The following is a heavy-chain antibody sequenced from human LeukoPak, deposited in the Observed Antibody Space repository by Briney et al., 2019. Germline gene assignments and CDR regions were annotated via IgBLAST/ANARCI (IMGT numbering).Heavy chain of an antibody. Sequence: GESLKISCKASGYSFSIYWIGWVRQMPGKGLEWMGNTYPGDSDTRYSPSFQGQVTISADKSSSTAYLQWSSLKASDTAMYYCARHSSWSSVTTPFDYWGQGTLVTVSS. CDR1: GYSFSIYW. CDR2: TYPGDSDT. D-gene: IGHD4-17*01. V-gene: IGHV5-51*01. J-gene: IGHJ4*02. CDR3: ARHSSWSSVTTPFDY.